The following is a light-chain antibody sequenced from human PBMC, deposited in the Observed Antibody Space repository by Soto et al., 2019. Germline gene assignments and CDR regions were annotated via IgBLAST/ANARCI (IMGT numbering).Light chain of an antibody. J-gene: IGKJ2*01. CDR2: KAS. Sequence: DIQMTQSPSTLSASVGDRLTITCRASQTINSWLAWYQQKPGKAPRLLIYKASNLESGVPSRFSGCGSGTEFTLTISSLQPDDFASCYCQQYDSIPYTFGQGTKLDI. CDR3: QQYDSIPYT. V-gene: IGKV1-5*03. CDR1: QTINSW.